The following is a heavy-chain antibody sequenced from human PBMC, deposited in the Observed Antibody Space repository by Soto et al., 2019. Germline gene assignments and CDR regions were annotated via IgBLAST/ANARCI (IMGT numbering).Heavy chain of an antibody. CDR3: ARQGENGYTAIYYYYGMDV. CDR2: IYPGDSDT. Sequence: GESLKISCKGSGYSFTSYWSGWVRQMHGKGLEWMGIIYPGDSDTRYSPFFQGQVTISADKSINTAYLQWSSLKASDTAMYYCARQGENGYTAIYYYYGMDVWGQGTTVTVSS. V-gene: IGHV5-51*01. D-gene: IGHD2-21*02. CDR1: GYSFTSYW. J-gene: IGHJ6*02.